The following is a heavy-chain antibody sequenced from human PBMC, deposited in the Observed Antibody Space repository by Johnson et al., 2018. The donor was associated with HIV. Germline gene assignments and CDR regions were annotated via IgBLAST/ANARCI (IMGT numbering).Heavy chain of an antibody. J-gene: IGHJ3*02. CDR3: ASFGAEGGFGGAFHI. D-gene: IGHD3-10*01. CDR2: IKQDGSEK. Sequence: VQLVESGGGLVQPGGSLRLSCAASGFTVSSDYMSWVRQAPGEGLEWVANIKQDGSEKYYVDSVKGRFTISRDNARNSVFLQMDSLRAEDTAVYYCASFGAEGGFGGAFHIWGQGTMVTVTS. CDR1: GFTVSSDY. V-gene: IGHV3-7*01.